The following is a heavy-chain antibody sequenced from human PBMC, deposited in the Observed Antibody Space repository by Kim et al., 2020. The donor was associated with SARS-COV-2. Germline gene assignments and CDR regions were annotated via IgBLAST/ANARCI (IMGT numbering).Heavy chain of an antibody. D-gene: IGHD2-21*02. Sequence: GGCLRLSCAASGFTFNNYAMHWVRQAPGKGLEWVSLISGSGDNTKYADSVKGRFTIARDNSRNTLYLQMNSLRGEDPAVYHCAKSDCGRDACKLLPSWGQGTLVTVAS. V-gene: IGHV3-23*01. CDR1: GFTFNNYA. CDR2: ISGSGDNT. CDR3: AKSDCGRDACKLLPS. J-gene: IGHJ4*02.